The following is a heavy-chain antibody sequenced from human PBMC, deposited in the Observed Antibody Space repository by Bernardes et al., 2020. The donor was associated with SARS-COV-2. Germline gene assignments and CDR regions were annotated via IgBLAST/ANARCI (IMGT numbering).Heavy chain of an antibody. Sequence: GGSLRLSCAASGFTFSSYGMHWVRQAPGKGLEWVAVISYDGSNKYYADSVKGRFTISRDNSKNTLYLQMNSLRAEDTAVYYCAKDRLYYDILTGYYPSEYYYYYYGMDVWGQGTTVIVSS. CDR1: GFTFSSYG. V-gene: IGHV3-30*18. D-gene: IGHD3-9*01. CDR2: ISYDGSNK. CDR3: AKDRLYYDILTGYYPSEYYYYYYGMDV. J-gene: IGHJ6*02.